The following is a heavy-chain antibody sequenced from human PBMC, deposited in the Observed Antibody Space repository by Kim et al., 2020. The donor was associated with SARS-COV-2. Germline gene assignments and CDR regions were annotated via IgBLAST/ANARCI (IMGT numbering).Heavy chain of an antibody. V-gene: IGHV4-39*01. Sequence: YNPSLKSRVTISVDTSKNQFSLKLSSVTAADTAVYYCARPYSGYDDAFDIWGQGTMVTVSS. CDR3: ARPYSGYDDAFDI. J-gene: IGHJ3*02. D-gene: IGHD5-12*01.